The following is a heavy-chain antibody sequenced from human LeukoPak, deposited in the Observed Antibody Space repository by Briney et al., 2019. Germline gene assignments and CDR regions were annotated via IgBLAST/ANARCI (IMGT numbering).Heavy chain of an antibody. CDR1: GFTFSSYG. D-gene: IGHD4-11*01. Sequence: GRSLRLSCAASGFTFSSYGMHWVRQAPGKGLEWVAVISYDGSNKYYADSVKGRFTISRENSKNTLYLQMNSLRAEDTAVYYCAKEPRYSKPAVKRYYGMDVWGQGTTVTVSS. CDR3: AKEPRYSKPAVKRYYGMDV. CDR2: ISYDGSNK. J-gene: IGHJ6*02. V-gene: IGHV3-30*18.